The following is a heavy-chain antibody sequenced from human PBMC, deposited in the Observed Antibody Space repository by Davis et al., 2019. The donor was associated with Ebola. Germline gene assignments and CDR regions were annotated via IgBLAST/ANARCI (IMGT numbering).Heavy chain of an antibody. CDR2: ISYDGSNK. J-gene: IGHJ4*02. CDR1: GFTFSSYA. V-gene: IGHV3-30*04. CDR3: ARGPDIVVVVAATNFDY. D-gene: IGHD2-15*01. Sequence: PGGSLRLSCAASGFTFSSYAMHWVRQAPGKGLEWVAVISYDGSNKYYADSVKGRFTISRDNSKNTLYLQMNSLRAEDTAVYYCARGPDIVVVVAATNFDYWGQGTLVTVSS.